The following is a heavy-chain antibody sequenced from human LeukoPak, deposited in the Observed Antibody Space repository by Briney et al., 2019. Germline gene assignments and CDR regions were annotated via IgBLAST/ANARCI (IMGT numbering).Heavy chain of an antibody. CDR3: AKGERVYCSASTCYPFDY. CDR1: GFTFSSYA. Sequence: GGSLRLSCAASGFTFSSYAMNWVRQAPGTRLGWVSSITGGGESTYHADSAKGRFTISRDNSKNTVSLQMNSLRAEDTAVYYCAKGERVYCSASTCYPFDYWGQGILVSVSS. D-gene: IGHD2-15*01. V-gene: IGHV3-23*01. J-gene: IGHJ4*02. CDR2: ITGGGEST.